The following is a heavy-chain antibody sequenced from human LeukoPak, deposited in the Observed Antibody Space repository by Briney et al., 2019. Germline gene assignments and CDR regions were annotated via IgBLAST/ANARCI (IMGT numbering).Heavy chain of an antibody. J-gene: IGHJ5*02. CDR2: INARGDT. V-gene: IGHV4-34*01. D-gene: IGHD2-2*01. CDR1: GWSFNDYY. CDR3: ARGQVPAARGYHWFDP. Sequence: SETLSLTCAVYGWSFNDYYWNWIRQPPGKGLEWIGEINARGDTNYNPSLKSRVTISVDTSKKQFSLRLTSMIAADTALYYCARGQVPAARGYHWFDPWCQGTLVTVSS.